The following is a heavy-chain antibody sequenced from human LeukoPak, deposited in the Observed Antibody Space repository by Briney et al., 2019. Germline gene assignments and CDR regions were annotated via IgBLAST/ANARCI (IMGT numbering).Heavy chain of an antibody. Sequence: GGSLTLSCAASGFTFSSYAMSWVRQAPGKGLEWVSAISGSGGSTYYADSVKGRLTISRDNSKNTLYLQMNSLRAEDTAVYYCAKRPRESLGSSWYGAFDIWGQGTMVTVSS. CDR3: AKRPRESLGSSWYGAFDI. CDR1: GFTFSSYA. V-gene: IGHV3-23*01. CDR2: ISGSGGST. J-gene: IGHJ3*02. D-gene: IGHD6-13*01.